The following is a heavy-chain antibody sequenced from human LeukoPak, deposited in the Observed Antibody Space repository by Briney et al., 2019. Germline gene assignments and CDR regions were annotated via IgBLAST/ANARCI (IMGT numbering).Heavy chain of an antibody. CDR3: AKVYSDLWGVDY. V-gene: IGHV3-30*04. J-gene: IGHJ4*02. Sequence: GRSLRLSCAASGFTFSSYPMHWVRQAPGKGLEWVAFISYDGSNKYYADSVKGRFTISRDNSKNTLYLQMNSLRAEDTAVYYCAKVYSDLWGVDYWGQGTLVTVSS. CDR1: GFTFSSYP. D-gene: IGHD3-10*01. CDR2: ISYDGSNK.